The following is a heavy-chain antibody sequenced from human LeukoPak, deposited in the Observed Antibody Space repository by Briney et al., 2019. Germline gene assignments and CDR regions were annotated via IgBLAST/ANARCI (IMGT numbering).Heavy chain of an antibody. CDR3: AKGKDYYYMDV. CDR2: ISWNSGSI. V-gene: IGHV3-9*01. CDR1: GFTFDDYA. Sequence: PGRSLRLSCAASGFTFDDYAMHWVRHAPGKGLEWVSGISWNSGSIGYADSVKGRFTISRDNAKNSLYLQMNSLRAEDTALYYCAKGKDYYYMDVWGKGTTVTVSS. J-gene: IGHJ6*03.